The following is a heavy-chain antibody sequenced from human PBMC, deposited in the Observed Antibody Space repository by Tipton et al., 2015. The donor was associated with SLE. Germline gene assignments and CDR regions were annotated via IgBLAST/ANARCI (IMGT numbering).Heavy chain of an antibody. CDR1: GYTFASYD. Sequence: QSGAEVKKPGASVKVSCKASGYTFASYDINWVRQAPRQGLEWMGWMGPNSGNTGHAQNFQGRVTLTRDTSTNTAYMELSGLRSEDTAVYYCARGLRFTMIQGLAYWGQGTLVTVSS. D-gene: IGHD3-10*01. J-gene: IGHJ4*02. CDR3: ARGLRFTMIQGLAY. V-gene: IGHV1-8*01. CDR2: MGPNSGNT.